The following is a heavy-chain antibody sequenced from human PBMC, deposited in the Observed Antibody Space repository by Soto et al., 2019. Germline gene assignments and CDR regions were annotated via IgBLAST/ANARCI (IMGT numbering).Heavy chain of an antibody. CDR1: GESISSDNYY. V-gene: IGHV4-39*01. J-gene: IGHJ4*02. CDR2: ITYSGST. D-gene: IGHD3-10*01. CDR3: ARPGSTTGWFYFDD. Sequence: SETLSLTCIVSGESISSDNYYWGWIRQPPGKGLEWIGSITYSGSTYYNPSLKSRVTMAVDTSKNQFSLNLPSVTAAGTAVYYCARPGSTTGWFYFDDWGPGTLVTVSS.